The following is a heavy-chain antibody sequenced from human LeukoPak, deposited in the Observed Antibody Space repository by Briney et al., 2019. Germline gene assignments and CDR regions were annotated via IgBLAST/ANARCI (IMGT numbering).Heavy chain of an antibody. CDR3: ARDLKAAATYYFDY. CDR1: GYTFTSYG. D-gene: IGHD6-13*01. J-gene: IGHJ4*02. Sequence: ASVKVSYNASGYTFTSYGISWVRQAPGQGLEWMGWISAYNGNTNYAQKLQGRVTITTDTSTSTAYMELRSLRSDDTAVYYCARDLKAAATYYFDYWGQGTLVTVSS. V-gene: IGHV1-18*01. CDR2: ISAYNGNT.